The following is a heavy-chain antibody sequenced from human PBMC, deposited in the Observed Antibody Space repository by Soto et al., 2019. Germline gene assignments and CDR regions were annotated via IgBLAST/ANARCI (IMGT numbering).Heavy chain of an antibody. V-gene: IGHV1-18*04. CDR2: ISAYNGNT. J-gene: IGHJ6*02. CDR1: GYTFTSYG. Sequence: GASVKVSCKTSGYTFTSYGISWVRQAPGQGLEWMGWISAYNGNTNYAQKLQGRVTMTTDTSTSTAYMELRSLRSDDTAVYYCARERGYDTSGYYLYYYYYGMDVWGQGTTVTVSS. CDR3: ARERGYDTSGYYLYYYYYGMDV. D-gene: IGHD3-22*01.